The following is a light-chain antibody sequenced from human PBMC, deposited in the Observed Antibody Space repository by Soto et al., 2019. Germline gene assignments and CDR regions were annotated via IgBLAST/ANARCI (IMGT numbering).Light chain of an antibody. V-gene: IGKV3-20*01. CDR3: QQYGHSLWT. J-gene: IGKJ1*01. Sequence: EVVLTQSPGTRSLSRGERATLXXRASQSVNSNSLAWYQQKPGQAPRVXIYGASSRATGIPDRFSGSGAGTDFTLTISRLEPEDYAVYYCQQYGHSLWTFGQGTKVDIK. CDR1: QSVNSNS. CDR2: GAS.